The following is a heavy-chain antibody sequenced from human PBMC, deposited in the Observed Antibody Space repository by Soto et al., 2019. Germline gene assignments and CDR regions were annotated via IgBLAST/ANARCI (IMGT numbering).Heavy chain of an antibody. Sequence: SVKVSCKASGGTFSSYAISWVRQAPGQGLEWMGGIIPILGTANYAQKFQGRVTITADESTSTAYMELSSLRSEDTAVYYCARGFKQWLVRYYYYGMDVWGQGTTVTVSS. J-gene: IGHJ6*02. CDR1: GGTFSSYA. CDR3: ARGFKQWLVRYYYYGMDV. D-gene: IGHD6-19*01. CDR2: IIPILGTA. V-gene: IGHV1-69*13.